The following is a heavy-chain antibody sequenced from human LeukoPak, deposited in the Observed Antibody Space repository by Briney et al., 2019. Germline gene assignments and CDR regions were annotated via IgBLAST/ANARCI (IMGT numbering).Heavy chain of an antibody. CDR3: ARGKWLAARGGFDP. D-gene: IGHD6-19*01. V-gene: IGHV1-8*01. Sequence: ASVKVSCKASGYTFTSYDINWVRQATGQGLEWMGWMNPNSGNTGYAQKFQGRVTMTRNTSISTAYMELSSLRSEDTAVYFCARGKWLAARGGFDPWGQGTLVTVSS. CDR1: GYTFTSYD. CDR2: MNPNSGNT. J-gene: IGHJ5*02.